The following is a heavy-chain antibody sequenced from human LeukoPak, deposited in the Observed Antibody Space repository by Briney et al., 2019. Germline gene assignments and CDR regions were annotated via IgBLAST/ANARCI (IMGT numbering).Heavy chain of an antibody. CDR3: ARGGGLDV. Sequence: GGSLRLSCAASGFTFRSYSMNWVRQAPGKGLDWISCITSSSSSIFYADSVKGRFTISRDNAKNSLYLQMSNLRAEDTAVYFCARGGGLDVWGQGATVTVSS. V-gene: IGHV3-48*04. CDR2: ITSSSSSI. J-gene: IGHJ6*02. D-gene: IGHD3-16*01. CDR1: GFTFRSYS.